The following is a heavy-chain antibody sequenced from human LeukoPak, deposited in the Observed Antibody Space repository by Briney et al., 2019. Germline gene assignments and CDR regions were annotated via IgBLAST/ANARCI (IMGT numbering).Heavy chain of an antibody. CDR1: GFTFSGYW. CDR2: TKQDGSEK. Sequence: GGSLRLSCAASGFTFSGYWMSWVRQAPGKGLEWVANTKQDGSEKNYVDSVKGRFTISRDNAKNSLFLQMSSLRVEDTAVYYCGRKGYYDSGGGYFEYWGQGTLVTVSS. V-gene: IGHV3-7*01. D-gene: IGHD3-10*01. J-gene: IGHJ4*02. CDR3: GRKGYYDSGGGYFEY.